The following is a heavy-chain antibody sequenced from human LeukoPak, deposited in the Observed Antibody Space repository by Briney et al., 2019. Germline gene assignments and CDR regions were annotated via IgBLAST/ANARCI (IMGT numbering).Heavy chain of an antibody. J-gene: IGHJ6*03. CDR3: AREIGRLNYYYYMDV. CDR2: IYYSGST. Sequence: PSETLSLTCTVSGGTISSGDYNWSRIPQPPGKGLEWIGYIYYSGSTYYNPSLKSRITISVDTYKNQLSLKLSSVTAADTAVYYCAREIGRLNYYYYMDVWGKGTTVTVSS. V-gene: IGHV4-30-4*08. D-gene: IGHD2-21*01. CDR1: GGTISSGDYN.